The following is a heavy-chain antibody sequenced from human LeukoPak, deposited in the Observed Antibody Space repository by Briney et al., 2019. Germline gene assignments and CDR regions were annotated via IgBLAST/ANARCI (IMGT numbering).Heavy chain of an antibody. Sequence: GASVKVSCKASGYTFTSSDINWVRQATGQGLEWMGWMNPNSGNTGYAQKFQGRVTMTRNTSISTAYMELSSLRSEDTAVYYCARGVTRVTTWGFDPWGQGTLVTVPS. V-gene: IGHV1-8*01. D-gene: IGHD4-17*01. CDR2: MNPNSGNT. CDR3: ARGVTRVTTWGFDP. CDR1: GYTFTSSD. J-gene: IGHJ5*02.